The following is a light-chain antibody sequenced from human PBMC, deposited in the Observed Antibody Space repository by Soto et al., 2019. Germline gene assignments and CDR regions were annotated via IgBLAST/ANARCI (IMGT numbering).Light chain of an antibody. CDR3: SSYTRRSTVV. V-gene: IGLV2-14*01. CDR1: STDVDCYNS. J-gene: IGLJ2*01. Sequence: QTVLTEPSSMCGPPGQAINISCNGNSTDVDCYNSVSWYQQHSGKAPNLMMYDVFNRPSGVCNRFSGSKSGNTASLNISGLQSEDEADYYCSSYTRRSTVVFGGRTKVTVL. CDR2: DVF.